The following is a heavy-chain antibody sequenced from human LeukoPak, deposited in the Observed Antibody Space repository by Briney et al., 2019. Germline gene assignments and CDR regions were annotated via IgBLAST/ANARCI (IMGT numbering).Heavy chain of an antibody. V-gene: IGHV4-31*03. CDR2: IYYSGRT. CDR1: GGSISSGGYY. Sequence: SETLSLTCTVSGGSISSGGYYWSWIRQHPGKGLEWMGYIYYSGRTYYNPSLESRVIISLDTSKNQISLKLSSVTAADTAVYYCARRSSSSGYFDYWGQGTLVTVSS. J-gene: IGHJ4*02. D-gene: IGHD6-6*01. CDR3: ARRSSSSGYFDY.